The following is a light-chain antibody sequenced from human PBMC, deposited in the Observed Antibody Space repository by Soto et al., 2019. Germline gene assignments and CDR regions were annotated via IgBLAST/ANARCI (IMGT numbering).Light chain of an antibody. V-gene: IGKV3-20*01. J-gene: IGKJ1*01. CDR2: GAS. CDR1: QSVSSN. Sequence: EIVLSQSPGPLSLSPGERATLPFRASQSVSSNLAWYQQKPGQAPRLLIYGASNRATGIPDRFSGSGSGTDFTLTISRLEPEDFAVYYCQQYGSSGTFGQGTKVDIK. CDR3: QQYGSSGT.